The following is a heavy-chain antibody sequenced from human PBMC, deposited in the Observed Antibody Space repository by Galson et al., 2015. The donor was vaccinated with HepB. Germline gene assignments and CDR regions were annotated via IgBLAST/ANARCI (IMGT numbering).Heavy chain of an antibody. CDR1: GYTFTSYG. CDR3: ARAPGVEQWLVLWNY. V-gene: IGHV1-18*04. CDR2: ISAYNGNT. Sequence: SVKVSCKASGYTFTSYGISWVRQAPGQGLEWMGWISAYNGNTNYAQKLQGRVTMTTDTSTSTAYMELRSLRSDDTAVYYCARAPGVEQWLVLWNYWDQGTLVTVSS. D-gene: IGHD6-19*01. J-gene: IGHJ4*02.